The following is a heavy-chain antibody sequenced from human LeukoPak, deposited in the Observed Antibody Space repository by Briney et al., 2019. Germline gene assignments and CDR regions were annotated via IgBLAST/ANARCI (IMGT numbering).Heavy chain of an antibody. V-gene: IGHV4-30-4*07. D-gene: IGHD3-22*01. Sequence: SETLSLTCTVSGFSMSSSGYSWSWIRQPPGKGLDWIAYIYYTGSTYYNPSLKSRVTISLDTSKNQFSLKLTSVTAADTAVYYCARGGDSSGYEGRFDPWGQGTLVTVSS. CDR2: IYYTGST. CDR1: GFSMSSSGYS. CDR3: ARGGDSSGYEGRFDP. J-gene: IGHJ5*02.